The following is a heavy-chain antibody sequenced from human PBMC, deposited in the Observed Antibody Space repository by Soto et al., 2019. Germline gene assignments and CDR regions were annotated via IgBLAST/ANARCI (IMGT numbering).Heavy chain of an antibody. CDR2: IYPGDSDT. CDR1: GYSFTSYW. D-gene: IGHD3-3*01. CDR3: ARLNKPSYYDFWSGYQGNWFDP. V-gene: IGHV5-51*01. J-gene: IGHJ5*02. Sequence: GESLKISCKGSGYSFTSYWIGWGRQMPGKGLEWMGIIYPGDSDTRYSPSFQGQVTISADKSISTAYLQRSSLKASDTAMYYCARLNKPSYYDFWSGYQGNWFDPWGQGTLVTVSS.